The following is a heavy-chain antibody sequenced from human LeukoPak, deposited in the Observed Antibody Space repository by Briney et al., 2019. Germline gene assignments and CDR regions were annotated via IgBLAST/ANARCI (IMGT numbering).Heavy chain of an antibody. CDR3: ARDYDFWSGNHPDY. CDR2: IKQDGSEK. V-gene: IGHV3-7*01. Sequence: GGSLRLTCAASGFTFSSYWMSWVRQAPGKGLEWVANIKQDGSEKYYVDSVKGRFTISRDNAKNSLYLQMNSLRAEDTAVYYCARDYDFWSGNHPDYWGQGTLVTVSS. D-gene: IGHD3-3*01. J-gene: IGHJ4*02. CDR1: GFTFSSYW.